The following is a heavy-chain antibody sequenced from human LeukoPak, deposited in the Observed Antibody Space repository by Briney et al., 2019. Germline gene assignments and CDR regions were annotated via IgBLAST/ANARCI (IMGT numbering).Heavy chain of an antibody. CDR2: IYTSGST. D-gene: IGHD3-10*01. J-gene: IGHJ6*03. CDR1: GGSISSGSYY. V-gene: IGHV4-61*02. Sequence: SETLSLTCTVSGGSISSGSYYWSWIRQPAGKGLEWIGRIYTSGSTNYNPSLKSRVTISVDTSKNQFSLKLSSVTAADTAVYYCARGFYGSGSYYRPHQYYYYYYMDVWGKGTTVTISS. CDR3: ARGFYGSGSYYRPHQYYYYYYMDV.